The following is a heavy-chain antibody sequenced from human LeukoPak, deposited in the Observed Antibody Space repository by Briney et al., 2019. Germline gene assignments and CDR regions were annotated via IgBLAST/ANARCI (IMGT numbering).Heavy chain of an antibody. V-gene: IGHV1-8*01. CDR2: INPNSGGT. D-gene: IGHD3-22*01. CDR1: GGTFSSYA. CDR3: ALMPPDSSGYYDGLWSKHGAFDI. Sequence: ASVKVSCTASGGTFSSYAISWVRHAPGQGLEWMGWINPNSGGTNYAQKFQGRVTMTRNPSISTAYMELSSLRSEDTAVYYCALMPPDSSGYYDGLWSKHGAFDIWGQGTMVTDSS. J-gene: IGHJ3*02.